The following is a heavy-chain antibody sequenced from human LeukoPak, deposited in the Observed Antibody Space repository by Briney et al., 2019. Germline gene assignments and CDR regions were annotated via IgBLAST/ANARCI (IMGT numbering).Heavy chain of an antibody. V-gene: IGHV4-34*01. D-gene: IGHD2-2*02. J-gene: IGHJ4*02. Sequence: PSETLSLTCAVYGGSFSGYYWSWIRQPPGKGLEWIGEINHSGSTYYNPSLKSRVTISVDTSKNQFSLKLSSVTAADTAVYYCARLYLSFFDYWGQGTLVTVSS. CDR3: ARLYLSFFDY. CDR2: INHSGST. CDR1: GGSFSGYY.